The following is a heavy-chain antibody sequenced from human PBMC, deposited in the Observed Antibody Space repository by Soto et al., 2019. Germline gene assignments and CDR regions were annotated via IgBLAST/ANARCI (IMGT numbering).Heavy chain of an antibody. J-gene: IGHJ4*02. Sequence: VQLVQSGAEVKKPGASVKVSCKASGYTFTSYGISWVRQAPGQGLEWTGWISAHNGNTIYAQKLQGKVTMTTDTSTSTAYMELRGRRSDDTGVDFVARALAPTDFWGQGTMVTVSS. CDR2: ISAHNGNT. D-gene: IGHD5-12*01. CDR1: GYTFTSYG. CDR3: ARALAPTDF. V-gene: IGHV1-18*01.